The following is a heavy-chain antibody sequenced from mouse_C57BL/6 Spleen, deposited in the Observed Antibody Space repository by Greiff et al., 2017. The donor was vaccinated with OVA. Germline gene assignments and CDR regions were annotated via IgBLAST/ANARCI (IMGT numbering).Heavy chain of an antibody. Sequence: EVKVEESGGGLVKPGGSLKLSCAASGFTFSSYTMSWVRQTPEKRLEWVATISGGGGNTYYPDSVKGRFTISRDNAKNTLYLQMSSLRSEDTALYYCARQGGRTGTTWFAYWGQGTLVTVSA. V-gene: IGHV5-9*01. CDR1: GFTFSSYT. J-gene: IGHJ3*01. D-gene: IGHD4-1*01. CDR3: ARQGGRTGTTWFAY. CDR2: ISGGGGNT.